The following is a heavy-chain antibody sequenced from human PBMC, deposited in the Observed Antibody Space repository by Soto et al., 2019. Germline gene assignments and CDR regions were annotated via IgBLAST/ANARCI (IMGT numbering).Heavy chain of an antibody. J-gene: IGHJ4*02. V-gene: IGHV5-51*01. CDR3: ARLGFCSSTKCHDFDY. Sequence: GESLKISCKGSGYSFTNFWIGWVRQMPGKGLEWVGIIYPGDSDTRYSPSFQGQVTISADKSITTAYLQWSRLKASDTAMYYCARLGFCSSTKCHDFDYWGQGTLVTVSS. D-gene: IGHD2-2*01. CDR1: GYSFTNFW. CDR2: IYPGDSDT.